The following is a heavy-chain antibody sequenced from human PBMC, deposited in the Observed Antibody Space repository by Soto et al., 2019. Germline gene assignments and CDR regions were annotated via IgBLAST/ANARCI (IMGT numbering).Heavy chain of an antibody. CDR2: ISWNSGSI. CDR1: GFTFDDYA. Sequence: GGSLRLSCAASGFTFDDYAMHWVRQAPGKGLERVSGISWNSGSIGYADSVKDRFTISRENAKNSLYLQMNSLRAEDTALYYCAKSNRENKVATIRPWYFDYWGQGTLVNGSS. J-gene: IGHJ4*02. D-gene: IGHD5-12*01. V-gene: IGHV3-9*01. CDR3: AKSNRENKVATIRPWYFDY.